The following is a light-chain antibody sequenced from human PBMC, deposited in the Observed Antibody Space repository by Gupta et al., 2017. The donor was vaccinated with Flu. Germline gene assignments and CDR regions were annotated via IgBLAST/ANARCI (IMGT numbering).Light chain of an antibody. CDR3: CAWDSSISAQV. CDR1: SSNVGNQE. Sequence: TVTITCTGTSSNVGNQESVWLQQQQSHHPQPLIISNNNRPSGIFARFFSDRTGNTASPITTGSQQEEDADDYCCAWDSSISAQVFGAGTKVTVL. CDR2: SNN. V-gene: IGLV10-54*04. J-gene: IGLJ3*02.